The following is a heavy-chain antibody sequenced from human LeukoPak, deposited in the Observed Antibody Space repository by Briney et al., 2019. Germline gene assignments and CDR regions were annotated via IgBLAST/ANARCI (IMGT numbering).Heavy chain of an antibody. J-gene: IGHJ6*03. CDR2: IYYSGST. D-gene: IGHD3-16*01. Sequence: PSETLSLTCTVSGGSISSSSYYWGWIRQPPGKGLEWIGSIYYSGSTYYNPSLKSRVTISVDTSKNQFSLKLSSVTAADTAVYYCARAPYGPGYYYMDVWGKGTTVTISS. CDR1: GGSISSSSYY. CDR3: ARAPYGPGYYYMDV. V-gene: IGHV4-39*01.